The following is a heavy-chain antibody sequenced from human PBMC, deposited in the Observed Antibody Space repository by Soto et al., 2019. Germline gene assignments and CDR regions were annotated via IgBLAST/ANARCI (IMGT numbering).Heavy chain of an antibody. CDR1: GGTFSRNS. V-gene: IGHV1-69*13. D-gene: IGHD2-2*01. Sequence: SVKVSCKASGGTFSRNSITWVRQAPGHGLEWIGRIIPIFGIPTYAQKFQGRVTITADESTSTAYMELSSLRSDDTAVYYCAREDRDRETGLVPAAIDGMDVWGQGTTVTVSS. CDR3: AREDRDRETGLVPAAIDGMDV. CDR2: IIPIFGIP. J-gene: IGHJ6*02.